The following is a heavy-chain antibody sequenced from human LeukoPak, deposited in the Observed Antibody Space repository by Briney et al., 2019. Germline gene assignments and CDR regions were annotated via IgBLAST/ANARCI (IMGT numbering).Heavy chain of an antibody. CDR3: AAGYYYDNSGPYGTDV. CDR2: IVVGSSNT. Sequence: SVKVSCKASGFTFINSAMKWVRQARGQRLEWRGWIVVGSSNTTYAQKFQERVSMTSAMSTGTAYMELSSLRSEATAVSFCAAGYYYDNSGPYGTDVWGQGTTVTVFS. D-gene: IGHD3-22*01. CDR1: GFTFINSA. J-gene: IGHJ6*02. V-gene: IGHV1-58*02.